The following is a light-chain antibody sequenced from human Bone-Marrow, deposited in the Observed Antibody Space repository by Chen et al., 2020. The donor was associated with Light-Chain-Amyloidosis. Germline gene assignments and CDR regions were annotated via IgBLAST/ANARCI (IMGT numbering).Light chain of an antibody. Sequence: QSALTQPASVFGSPGQSITISCTGTSSDVGGDNHVSWYQQYPDKAPKLMIYEVTNRPSWVPGRFTGSKSDNTASLTISGLQTEDEADYFCSSYTITNTLIFGSGTRVTVL. J-gene: IGLJ1*01. CDR1: SSDVGGDNH. CDR3: SSYTITNTLI. V-gene: IGLV2-14*01. CDR2: EVT.